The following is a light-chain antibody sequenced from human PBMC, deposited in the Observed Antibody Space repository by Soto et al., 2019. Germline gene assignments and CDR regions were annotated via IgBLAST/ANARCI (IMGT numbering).Light chain of an antibody. J-gene: IGLJ1*01. V-gene: IGLV2-14*03. Sequence: QSVLTHPASVSGSPGQSMTTSCRGTSSNIRAYDYVSWYQQHPGRASKLIIYEVSHRFSGLPYRFSGSKSGNTASLAISGLQAEDEGDYYCTSFAPGRIYVCGSGTKVTVL. CDR2: EVS. CDR3: TSFAPGRIYV. CDR1: SSNIRAYDY.